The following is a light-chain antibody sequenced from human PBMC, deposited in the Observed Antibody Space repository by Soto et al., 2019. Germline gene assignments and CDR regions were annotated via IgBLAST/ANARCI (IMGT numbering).Light chain of an antibody. Sequence: DIQMTQSPSSLSASVGDRVTITCRASQGISNYLAWYQQKPGKVPKLLIYAASTLQSGVPSRFSGSGSGTDFTLTISSLQPEDVATYYCQKYNSVLTWTFGQGTKVEIK. CDR2: AAS. CDR3: QKYNSVLTWT. CDR1: QGISNY. V-gene: IGKV1-27*01. J-gene: IGKJ1*01.